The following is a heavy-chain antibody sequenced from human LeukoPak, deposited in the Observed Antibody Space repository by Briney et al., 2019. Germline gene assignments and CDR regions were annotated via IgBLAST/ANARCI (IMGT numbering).Heavy chain of an antibody. CDR2: IRYDGSNK. CDR3: AKEGPVIEQWLVQYFDY. J-gene: IGHJ4*02. V-gene: IGHV3-30*02. CDR1: GFTFSSYG. D-gene: IGHD6-19*01. Sequence: PGGSLRLSCAASGFTFSSYGMHWVRQAPGKGLEWVAFIRYDGSNKYYADSVKGRFTISRDNSKNTLYVQLNSLRAEDTAVYYCAKEGPVIEQWLVQYFDYWGQGTLVTVSS.